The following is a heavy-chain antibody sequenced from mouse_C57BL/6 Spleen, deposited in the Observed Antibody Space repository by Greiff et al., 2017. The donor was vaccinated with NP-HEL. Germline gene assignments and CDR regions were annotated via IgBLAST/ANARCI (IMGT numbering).Heavy chain of an antibody. D-gene: IGHD2-10*02. Sequence: EVQLQQSGAELVRPGASVKLSCTASGFNFTDDYMPWVKQRPEQGLEWIGWIDPGNGDTDYASKFQGKATITADTSSNTAYLQLSSLTSEDTAVYYCTTWGEKYGNYAAYWGQGTLVTVSA. CDR3: TTWGEKYGNYAAY. J-gene: IGHJ3*01. CDR1: GFNFTDDY. CDR2: IDPGNGDT. V-gene: IGHV14-4*01.